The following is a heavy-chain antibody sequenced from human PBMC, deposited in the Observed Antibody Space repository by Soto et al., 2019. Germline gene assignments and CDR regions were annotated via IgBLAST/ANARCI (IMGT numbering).Heavy chain of an antibody. CDR2: ISAYNGNT. Sequence: QVQLVQSGAEVKKPGASVKVSCKASGYTFTSYGISWVRQAPGQGLEWMGWISAYNGNTNYAQKLQGRVTKTTDTGTRTAYMELRSLRSDATAVDYCAIDAGVSGELYYWGQGTLVTVSS. V-gene: IGHV1-18*01. J-gene: IGHJ4*02. CDR1: GYTFTSYG. D-gene: IGHD1-26*01. CDR3: AIDAGVSGELYY.